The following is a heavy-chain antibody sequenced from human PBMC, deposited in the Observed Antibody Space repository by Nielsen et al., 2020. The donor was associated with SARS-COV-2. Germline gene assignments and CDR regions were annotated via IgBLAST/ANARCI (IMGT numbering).Heavy chain of an antibody. D-gene: IGHD6-19*01. CDR2: ISSSSSTI. J-gene: IGHJ6*02. CDR1: GFTFSSYS. Sequence: GESLKISCAASGFTFSSYSMNWVRQAPGKGLEWVSYISSSSSTIYYADSVKGRFTISRDNAKNSLYLQIDSLRAGDTAVYYCARGWYSSSVYYYYGVDVWGQGTTVTVSS. CDR3: ARGWYSSSVYYYYGVDV. V-gene: IGHV3-48*04.